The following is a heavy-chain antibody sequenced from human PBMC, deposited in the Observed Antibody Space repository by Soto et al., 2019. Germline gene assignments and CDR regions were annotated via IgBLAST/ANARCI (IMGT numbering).Heavy chain of an antibody. D-gene: IGHD2-2*02. J-gene: IGHJ5*02. Sequence: GASVKVSCKASGYTFTSYYMHWVRQAPGQGLEWMGIINPSGGSTSYAQKFQGRVTMTRDTSTSTVYMELSSLRSEDTAVYYCAEEYCSSTSCYKSGWFDPWGQGTPVTVSS. CDR2: INPSGGST. CDR3: AEEYCSSTSCYKSGWFDP. CDR1: GYTFTSYY. V-gene: IGHV1-46*01.